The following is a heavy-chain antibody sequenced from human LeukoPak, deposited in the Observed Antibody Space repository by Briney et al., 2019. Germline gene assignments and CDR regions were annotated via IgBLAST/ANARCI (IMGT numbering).Heavy chain of an antibody. CDR1: GGSFSGYY. V-gene: IGHV4-34*01. Sequence: KASETLSLTCAVYGGSFSGYYWSWIRQPPGKGLELIGEINHSGSTNYNPSLKSRVAISVDTSKNQFSLKPSSVTAADTAVYYCARGGYYDFWSGYSWFDPWGQGTLVTVSS. CDR2: INHSGST. CDR3: ARGGYYDFWSGYSWFDP. J-gene: IGHJ5*02. D-gene: IGHD3-3*01.